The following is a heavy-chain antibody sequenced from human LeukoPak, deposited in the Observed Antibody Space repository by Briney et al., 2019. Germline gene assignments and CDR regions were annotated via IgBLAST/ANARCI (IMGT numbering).Heavy chain of an antibody. CDR1: EFTFRSYD. CDR2: ISYDGSNK. V-gene: IGHV3-30*18. D-gene: IGHD3-16*01. CDR3: AKEVRGDAFDI. Sequence: GGSLRLSCVASEFTFRSYDMHWVRQAPGKVLEWVAVISYDGSNKDYADSVKGRSTISRDNTKNTLFLQMNSLRAEDTAVYYCAKEVRGDAFDIWGQGTMVTVSS. J-gene: IGHJ3*02.